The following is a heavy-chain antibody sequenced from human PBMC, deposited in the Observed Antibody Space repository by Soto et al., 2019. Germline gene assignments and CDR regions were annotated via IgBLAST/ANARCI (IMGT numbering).Heavy chain of an antibody. V-gene: IGHV3-74*01. CDR1: GFTFSSYW. CDR2: VKPDGSNT. Sequence: GGSLRLSCAASGFTFSSYWMHWVRQAPGKGLVWVSRVKPDGSNTNYADSVKGRFSISRDNVKNTLYLQMNSLRAEDTAVYYCASAFSMAYWGQGT. J-gene: IGHJ4*02. CDR3: ASAFSMAY.